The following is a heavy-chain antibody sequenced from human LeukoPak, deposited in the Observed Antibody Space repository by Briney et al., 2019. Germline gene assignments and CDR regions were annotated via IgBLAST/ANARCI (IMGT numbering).Heavy chain of an antibody. CDR3: TRGYFDSSGHNSYAP. V-gene: IGHV4-39*07. CDR2: IYYNGST. J-gene: IGHJ5*02. Sequence: SETLSLTCSVSDDAINSRSYYWGWIRQSPGKGLVWIGSIYYNGSTYFNPSLSSRVTMSLDTSKKQFFLNLTSVTAADTAVYYCTRGYFDSSGHNSYAPWGQGTLVTVSS. CDR1: DDAINSRSYY. D-gene: IGHD3-22*01.